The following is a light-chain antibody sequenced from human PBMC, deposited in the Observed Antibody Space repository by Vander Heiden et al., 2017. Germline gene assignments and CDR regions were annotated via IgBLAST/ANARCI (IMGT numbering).Light chain of an antibody. CDR2: SAS. J-gene: IGKJ2*01. Sequence: DIQMIQSPSYVSASVGDRVTITCRASQGISSWLAWYQQKPVKAPKLLIYSASNLFSGVPSRFSGSGSGTDFTLTISSLQPEDFATYYCQQAISLPRTFGQGTKLQIK. V-gene: IGKV1-12*01. CDR3: QQAISLPRT. CDR1: QGISSW.